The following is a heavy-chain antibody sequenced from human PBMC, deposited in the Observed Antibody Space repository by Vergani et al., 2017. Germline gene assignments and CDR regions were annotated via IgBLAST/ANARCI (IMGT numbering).Heavy chain of an antibody. D-gene: IGHD6-13*01. CDR2: IWYDGSNK. CDR1: GFTFRNYA. J-gene: IGHJ4*02. CDR3: ARDLLATAAGIDY. Sequence: VQLLESGGGLAQPGGFLRLSCAASGFTFRNYAMTWVRQAPGKGLEWVAVIWYDGSNKYYADSVKGRFTISRDNSKNTLYLQMNSLRAEDTAVYYCARDLLATAAGIDYWGQGALVTVSS. V-gene: IGHV3-33*08.